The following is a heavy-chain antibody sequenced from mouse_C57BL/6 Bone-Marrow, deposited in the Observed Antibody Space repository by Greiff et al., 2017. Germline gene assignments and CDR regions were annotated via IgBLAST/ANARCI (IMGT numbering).Heavy chain of an antibody. CDR3: AIDGYLAWFAY. CDR1: GYTFTSYW. D-gene: IGHD2-3*01. V-gene: IGHV1-69*01. Sequence: QVQLQPPGAELVMPGASVKLSCKASGYTFTSYWMHWVKQRPGQGLEWIGEIDPSDSYTNYNQKFKGKSTLTVDKSSSTAYMQLSSLTSEDSAVYYCAIDGYLAWFAYWGQGTLVTVSA. J-gene: IGHJ3*01. CDR2: IDPSDSYT.